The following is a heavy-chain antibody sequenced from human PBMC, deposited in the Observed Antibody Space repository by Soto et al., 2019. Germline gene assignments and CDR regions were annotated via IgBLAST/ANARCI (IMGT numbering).Heavy chain of an antibody. CDR3: AAESGVFGGGMDV. Sequence: FSCVASGLTLNPSSVAWVRLVRGKRLEWIGWIVVGSGNTNYAKKFQERVTITRDMSTSTAYMELSSLRSEDTAVYYCAAESGVFGGGMDVWGQGTTVPVSS. D-gene: IGHD3-3*01. J-gene: IGHJ6*02. CDR2: IVVGSGNT. CDR1: GLTLNPSS. V-gene: IGHV1-58*01.